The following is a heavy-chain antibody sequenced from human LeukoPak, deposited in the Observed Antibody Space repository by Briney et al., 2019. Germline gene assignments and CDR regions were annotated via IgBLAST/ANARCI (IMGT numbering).Heavy chain of an antibody. CDR2: IYYSGST. D-gene: IGHD3-3*01. V-gene: IGHV4-39*01. Sequence: PSETLSLTCTVSGGSISSSSYYWGWIRQPPGKGLEWIGSIYYSGSTYYNPSLKSRVTISVDTSKNQFSLKLSSVTAADTAVYYCARHRIYWFDPWGQGTLGTVSS. CDR1: GGSISSSSYY. CDR3: ARHRIYWFDP. J-gene: IGHJ5*02.